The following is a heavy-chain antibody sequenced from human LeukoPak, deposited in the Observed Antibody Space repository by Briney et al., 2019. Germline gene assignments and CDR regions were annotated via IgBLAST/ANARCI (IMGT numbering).Heavy chain of an antibody. D-gene: IGHD6-6*01. CDR1: GFTFTSSA. Sequence: SVKVSCKASGFTFTSSAMQWVRQARGQRLEWIGWIVVGSGNTNYAQKFQERVTITRDMSTSTAYMELSSLRSEDTAVYYCAARAPLGARRGLVDYWGQGTLVTVSS. V-gene: IGHV1-58*02. CDR2: IVVGSGNT. CDR3: AARAPLGARRGLVDY. J-gene: IGHJ4*02.